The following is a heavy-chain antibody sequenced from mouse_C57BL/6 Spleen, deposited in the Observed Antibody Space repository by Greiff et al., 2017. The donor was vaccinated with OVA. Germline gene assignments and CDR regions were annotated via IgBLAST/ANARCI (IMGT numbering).Heavy chain of an antibody. CDR3: ARRGFYGYAYAMDY. D-gene: IGHD2-2*01. Sequence: VQLQQSGPVLVKPGASVKMSCKASGYTFTDYYMNWVKQSHGKSLEWIGVINPYNGGTSYNQKFKGKATLTVDKSSSTAYMELNSLTSEDSAVYYCARRGFYGYAYAMDYWGQGTSVTVSS. CDR1: GYTFTDYY. V-gene: IGHV1-19*01. CDR2: INPYNGGT. J-gene: IGHJ4*01.